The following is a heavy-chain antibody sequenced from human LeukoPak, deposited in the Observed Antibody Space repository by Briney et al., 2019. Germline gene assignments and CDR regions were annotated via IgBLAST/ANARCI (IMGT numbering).Heavy chain of an antibody. CDR1: GYTFTGYY. J-gene: IGHJ4*02. CDR2: INPNSGGT. CDR3: AREGPIAARTFDY. Sequence: ASVKVSCKASGYTFTGYYMHWVRQAPGQGLEWMGWINPNSGGTNYAQKFQGRVTMTRDTSISTAYMELSRLRSDDMAVYYCAREGPIAARTFDYWGQGTLVTVSS. D-gene: IGHD6-6*01. V-gene: IGHV1-2*02.